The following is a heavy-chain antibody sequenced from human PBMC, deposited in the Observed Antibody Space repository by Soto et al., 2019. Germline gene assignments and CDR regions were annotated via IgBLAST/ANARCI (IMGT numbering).Heavy chain of an antibody. J-gene: IGHJ6*02. Sequence: EEQLLESGGGLVQPGGSLRLSCAASGFTFSSYAMSWVRQAPGKGLEWVSAISGSGGSTYYADSVKGRFTISRDNSKNTLYLQMNSLRAEDTAVYYCAKDPSVAAAGTLYYYYGMDVWGQGTTVTVSS. CDR1: GFTFSSYA. CDR2: ISGSGGST. V-gene: IGHV3-23*01. D-gene: IGHD6-13*01. CDR3: AKDPSVAAAGTLYYYYGMDV.